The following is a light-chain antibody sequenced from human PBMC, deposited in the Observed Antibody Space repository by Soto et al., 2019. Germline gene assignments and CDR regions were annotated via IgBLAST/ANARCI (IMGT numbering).Light chain of an antibody. CDR3: RSYAGSNTVV. CDR2: EVS. CDR1: SSDVGGYKF. J-gene: IGLJ3*02. Sequence: QSVLAQPPSASGSPGQSVTISCTGTSSDVGGYKFVSWYQHHPGKAPKLMIYEVSKRPSGVPDRFSGSKAGNTASLTVSGLQAGDEADYYCRSYAGSNTVVFGGGTKLTVL. V-gene: IGLV2-8*01.